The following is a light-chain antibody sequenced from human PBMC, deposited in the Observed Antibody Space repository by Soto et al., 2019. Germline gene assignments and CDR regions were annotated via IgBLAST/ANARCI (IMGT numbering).Light chain of an antibody. J-gene: IGKJ2*01. CDR1: PSLLHRDGNTY. CDR3: MQATQYPPYT. CDR2: KDS. V-gene: IGKV2-24*01. Sequence: DFGVTQTPLPSPVTLGQPASLSCKSCPSLLHRDGNTYLSWLHQGPGQPLRLLIYKDSNRFSGGTDIISGSGAGTDFTLKISRGEAEDVGVYYCMQATQYPPYTFGQGTKLEIK.